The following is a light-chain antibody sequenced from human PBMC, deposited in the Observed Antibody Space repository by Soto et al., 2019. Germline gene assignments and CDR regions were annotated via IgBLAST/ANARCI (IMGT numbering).Light chain of an antibody. CDR3: SSYTSSITYV. Sequence: SALTQPASVSGSPAQSITISCTGTSSDIRGYHYVSWYQQYPGKAPKVMIYDVSNRPSGVSNRFSGSKSGTTASLTISGLQAEDEADYYCSSYTSSITYVFGTGT. CDR1: SSDIRGYHY. J-gene: IGLJ1*01. CDR2: DVS. V-gene: IGLV2-14*01.